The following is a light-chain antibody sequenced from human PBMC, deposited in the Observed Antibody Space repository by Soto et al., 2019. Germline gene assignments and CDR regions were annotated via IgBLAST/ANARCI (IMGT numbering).Light chain of an antibody. J-gene: IGKJ1*01. CDR2: KAS. Sequence: DVVMTRSPLALPVTLGQPSASSCRSSQSLLHSDGNTYLNWLQQRPGQSPRRLIYKASNRDSGVPDTFSGSGSGTEFTLTISRVEAEDVGVYYCVQGTHWPRAFGQVTKVDIK. V-gene: IGKV2-30*02. CDR1: QSLLHSDGNTY. CDR3: VQGTHWPRA.